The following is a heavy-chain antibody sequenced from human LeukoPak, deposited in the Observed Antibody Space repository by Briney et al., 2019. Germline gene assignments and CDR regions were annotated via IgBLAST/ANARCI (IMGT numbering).Heavy chain of an antibody. CDR1: GFTFSSYA. CDR3: AKDATPGYSYIPYYYYYGMDV. Sequence: GGSLRLSCAASGFTFSSYAMSWVRQAPGKGLEWVSAIRGGGGSTYYADSVKGRFTISRDNSKNTLYLQMNSLRAEDTAVYYCAKDATPGYSYIPYYYYYGMDVWGQGTTVTVSS. D-gene: IGHD5-18*01. V-gene: IGHV3-23*01. J-gene: IGHJ6*02. CDR2: IRGGGGST.